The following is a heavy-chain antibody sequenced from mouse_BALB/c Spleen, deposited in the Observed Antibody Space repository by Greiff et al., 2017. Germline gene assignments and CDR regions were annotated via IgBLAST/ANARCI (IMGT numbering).Heavy chain of an antibody. CDR2: ISTYYGNT. CDR3: ARAYRYDEGGYAMDY. J-gene: IGHJ4*01. D-gene: IGHD2-14*01. Sequence: VQLQQSGPELVRPGVSVKISCKGSGYTFTDYAMHWVKQSHAKSLEWIGVISTYYGNTNYNQKFKGKATMTVDKSSSTAYMELARLTSEDSAIYYCARAYRYDEGGYAMDYWGQGTSVTVSS. V-gene: IGHV1-67*01. CDR1: GYTFTDYA.